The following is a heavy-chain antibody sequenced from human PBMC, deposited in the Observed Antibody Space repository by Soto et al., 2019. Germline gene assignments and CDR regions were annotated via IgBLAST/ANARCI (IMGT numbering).Heavy chain of an antibody. CDR1: GYSXPTYW. CDR3: TRMGPTLTNYGMDV. Sequence: GESLKISCQGSGYSXPTYWIAWLRQMPGKGLEWMGIIYPGDYATTYSPSFQGQVTISADKSITTAYLQWSSLRASDSAIYYCTRMGPTLTNYGMDVWGQGTTVTVSS. CDR2: IYPGDYAT. J-gene: IGHJ6*02. D-gene: IGHD1-26*01. V-gene: IGHV5-51*01.